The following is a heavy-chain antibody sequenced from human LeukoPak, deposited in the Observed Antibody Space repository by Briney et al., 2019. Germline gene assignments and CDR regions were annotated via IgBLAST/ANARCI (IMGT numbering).Heavy chain of an antibody. J-gene: IGHJ5*02. Sequence: GGSLRLSCAASGFTVSNNYMSWVRQAPGKGLEWVSVLYRDGPTYYADSVKDRFTISRDNSKNTLYLQMNSLRAEDTAVYYCATDSYSGDTRVRWFDPWGQGTLVTVSS. V-gene: IGHV3-66*01. CDR3: ATDSYSGDTRVRWFDP. D-gene: IGHD4-17*01. CDR1: GFTVSNNY. CDR2: LYRDGPT.